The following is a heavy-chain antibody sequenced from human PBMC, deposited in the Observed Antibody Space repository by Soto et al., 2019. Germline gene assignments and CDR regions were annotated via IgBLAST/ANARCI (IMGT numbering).Heavy chain of an antibody. CDR1: GGSISRDY. V-gene: IGHV4-59*01. CDR2: IYYSGST. Sequence: PSETLSLTCPVSGGSISRDYWSWIRQPPGQGLEWIGYIYYSGSTNYNPSLKGRVSISVHTSKNQFSLKLSSVTAADTALYYCAGCLDEYYYYCDMDVWGKGTTVTGSS. CDR3: AGCLDEYYYYCDMDV. J-gene: IGHJ6*03.